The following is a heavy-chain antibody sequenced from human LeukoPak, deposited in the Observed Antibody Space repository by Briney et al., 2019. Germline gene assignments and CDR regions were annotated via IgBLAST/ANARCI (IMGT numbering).Heavy chain of an antibody. CDR2: ISAYNGNT. CDR3: ARDVGRITMIVVVITNYGMDV. CDR1: GYTFTIYG. Sequence: ASVNVSCKASGYTFTIYGISWVRQAPGQGLEWMGWISAYNGNTNYAQKLQGRVTMTTDTSTSTAYLELRSLRSDDTAVYYCARDVGRITMIVVVITNYGMDVWGQGTTVTVSS. V-gene: IGHV1-18*01. D-gene: IGHD3-22*01. J-gene: IGHJ6*02.